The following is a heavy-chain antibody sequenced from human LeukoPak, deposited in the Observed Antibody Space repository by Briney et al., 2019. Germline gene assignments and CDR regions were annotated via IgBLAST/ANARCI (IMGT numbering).Heavy chain of an antibody. CDR2: IYYSGST. CDR1: GGSISSGDYY. J-gene: IGHJ5*02. CDR3: AREVEMATSAAAHWFDP. Sequence: PSETLSLTCAVSGGSISSGDYYWSWIRQPPGKGLEWIGYIYYSGSTYYNPSLKSRVTISVDTSKNQFSLKLSSVTAADTAVYYCAREVEMATSAAAHWFDPWGQGTLVTVSS. D-gene: IGHD5-24*01. V-gene: IGHV4-30-4*01.